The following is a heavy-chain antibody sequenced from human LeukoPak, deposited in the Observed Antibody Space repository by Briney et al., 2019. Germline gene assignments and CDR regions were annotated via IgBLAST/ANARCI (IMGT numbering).Heavy chain of an antibody. V-gene: IGHV3-21*01. CDR3: ARSGSTVEWGFNDAFAI. CDR2: ISSGSSYR. D-gene: IGHD1-26*01. J-gene: IGHJ3*02. CDR1: GFTFSDYS. Sequence: GGSLRLSCAASGFTFSDYSMNWIRQAPGKGLEWVSSISSGSSYRYYADSVEGRFTISRDNAENSLYLQMNSLGAEDTAVYHCARSGSTVEWGFNDAFAIWGQGTMVTVSS.